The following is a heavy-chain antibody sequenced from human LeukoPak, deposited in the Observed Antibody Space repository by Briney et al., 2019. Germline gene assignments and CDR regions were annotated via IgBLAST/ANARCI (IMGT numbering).Heavy chain of an antibody. D-gene: IGHD1-1*01. J-gene: IGHJ4*02. Sequence: SQTLSLTCTISGGSISIGGYYWSWIRQHPGKALEWIGYIYYSGSTYYNPSLKSRVTMSVDTSKNQLSLKLSSVTAADTAVYYCARYKVGYFDYWGQGTRVTVSS. CDR2: IYYSGST. V-gene: IGHV4-31*03. CDR1: GGSISIGGYY. CDR3: ARYKVGYFDY.